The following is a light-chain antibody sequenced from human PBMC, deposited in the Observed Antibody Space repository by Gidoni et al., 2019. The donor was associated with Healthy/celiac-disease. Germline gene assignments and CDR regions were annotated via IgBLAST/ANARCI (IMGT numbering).Light chain of an antibody. J-gene: IGKJ1*01. Sequence: SASVGDRVTITCQASQDISNYLNWYQQKPGKAPKLLIYDASNLETGVPSRFSGSGSGTDFTFTISSLQPEDIATYYCQQYDSLPPWTFGQGTKVEIK. CDR2: DAS. V-gene: IGKV1-33*01. CDR1: QDISNY. CDR3: QQYDSLPPWT.